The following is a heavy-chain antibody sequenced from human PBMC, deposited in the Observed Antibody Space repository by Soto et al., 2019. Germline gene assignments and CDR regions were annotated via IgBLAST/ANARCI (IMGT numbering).Heavy chain of an antibody. D-gene: IGHD6-6*01. Sequence: SETPFPTCPVSGGSLSNGFPRAWIRQPPGMRLEWVASIFHTGTTYYNPSLTSRVTISVDTSKNQFSLKLTSVTAADTAVYYCARDGGSSSPGVWFDPWGQGTLVTVSS. CDR3: ARDGGSSSPGVWFDP. CDR1: GGSLSNGFP. CDR2: IFHTGTT. J-gene: IGHJ5*02. V-gene: IGHV4-38-2*02.